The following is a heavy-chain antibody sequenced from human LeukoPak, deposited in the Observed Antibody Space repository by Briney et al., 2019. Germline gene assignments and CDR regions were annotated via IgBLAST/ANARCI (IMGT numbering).Heavy chain of an antibody. CDR2: IYSGGRT. V-gene: IGHV3-53*01. D-gene: IGHD3-10*01. J-gene: IGHJ4*02. CDR1: GFKFSAHY. CDR3: ARGHEALGY. Sequence: PGGSLRLSCLASGFKFSAHYMDWVRQAPGKGLEWVSVIYSGGRTVYADSVKGRFTFFRDNSNNKLYLQMNSLRAEDTAKYYCARGHEALGYWGQGTLVTVSS.